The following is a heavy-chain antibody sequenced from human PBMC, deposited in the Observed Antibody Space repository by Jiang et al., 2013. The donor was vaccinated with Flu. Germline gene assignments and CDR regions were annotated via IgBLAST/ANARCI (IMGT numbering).Heavy chain of an antibody. CDR2: IIPIFGTA. D-gene: IGHD4-17*01. V-gene: IGHV1-69*01. CDR1: GGTFSSYA. CDR3: ARVDYEGTAGAY. Sequence: KVSCKASGGTFSSYAISWVRQAPGQGLEWMGGIIPIFGTANYAQKFQGRVTITADESTSTAYMELSSLRSEDTAVYYCARVDYEGTAGAYWGQGTLVTVSS. J-gene: IGHJ4*02.